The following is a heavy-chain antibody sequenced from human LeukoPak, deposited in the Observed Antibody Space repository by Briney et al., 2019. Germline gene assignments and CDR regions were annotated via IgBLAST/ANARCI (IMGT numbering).Heavy chain of an antibody. J-gene: IGHJ5*01. CDR1: GYTFTGYY. D-gene: IGHD3-22*01. Sequence: VASVKVSCKASGYTFTGYYIHWVRRAPGQGLEWMGWINPNNGGTQYAQNFQGRVTMTGDTSSSTAYVELRRLRSDDTAMYFCTRGASQYDGSGQFDSWGQGTLVTVSS. V-gene: IGHV1-2*02. CDR2: INPNNGGT. CDR3: TRGASQYDGSGQFDS.